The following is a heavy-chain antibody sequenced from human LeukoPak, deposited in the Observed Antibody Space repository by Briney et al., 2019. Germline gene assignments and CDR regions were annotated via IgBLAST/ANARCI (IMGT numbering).Heavy chain of an antibody. CDR2: INHSGST. Sequence: TSETLSLTCAVYGGSFSGYYWSWIRQPPGKGLEWIGEINHSGSTNYNPSLKSRVTISVDTSKNQFSLKLSSVTAADTAVYYCARGGIADGGHQSWFDPWGQGTLVTVSS. D-gene: IGHD6-13*01. J-gene: IGHJ5*02. CDR3: ARGGIADGGHQSWFDP. CDR1: GGSFSGYY. V-gene: IGHV4-34*01.